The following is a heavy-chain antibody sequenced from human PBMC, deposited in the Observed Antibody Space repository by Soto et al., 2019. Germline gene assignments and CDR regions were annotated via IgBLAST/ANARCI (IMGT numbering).Heavy chain of an antibody. D-gene: IGHD3-22*01. CDR2: INAGNGNT. CDR1: GYTFTSYA. J-gene: IGHJ4*02. CDR3: ARGEVDYYDSNPVYYFDY. V-gene: IGHV1-3*01. Sequence: ASVKVSCKASGYTFTSYAMHWVRQAPGQRLEWMGWINAGNGNTKYSQKFQGRVTITRDTSASTAYMELSSLRSEDTAVYYCARGEVDYYDSNPVYYFDYWGQGTLVTVSS.